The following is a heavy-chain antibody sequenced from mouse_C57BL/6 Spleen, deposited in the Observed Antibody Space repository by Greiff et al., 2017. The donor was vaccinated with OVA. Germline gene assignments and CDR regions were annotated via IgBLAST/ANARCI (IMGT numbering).Heavy chain of an antibody. Sequence: EVQRVESGGGLVKPGGSLKLSCAASGFTFSDYGMHWVRQAPEKGLEWVAYISSGSSTIYYADTVKGRFTISRDNAKNTLFLQMTSLRSEDTAMYYCARPYYYGSSLAYWGQGTLVTVSA. CDR1: GFTFSDYG. CDR2: ISSGSSTI. J-gene: IGHJ3*01. D-gene: IGHD1-1*01. V-gene: IGHV5-17*01. CDR3: ARPYYYGSSLAY.